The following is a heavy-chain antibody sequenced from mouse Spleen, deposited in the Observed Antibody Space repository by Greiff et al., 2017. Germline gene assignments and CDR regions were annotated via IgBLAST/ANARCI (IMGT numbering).Heavy chain of an antibody. CDR1: GYTFTSYW. CDR2: IYPGNSDT. V-gene: IGHV1-5*01. Sequence: EVQLQQSGTVLARPGASVKMSCKTSGYTFTSYWMHWVKQRPGQGLEWIGAIYPGNSDTSYNQKFKGKAKLTAVTSASTAYMELSSLTNEDSAVYYCVYGNYEDFDYWGQGTTLTVSS. J-gene: IGHJ2*01. CDR3: VYGNYEDFDY. D-gene: IGHD2-1*01.